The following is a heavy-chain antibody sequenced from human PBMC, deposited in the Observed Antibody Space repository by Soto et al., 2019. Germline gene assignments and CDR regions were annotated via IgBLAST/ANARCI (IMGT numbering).Heavy chain of an antibody. CDR3: ASRGDLGYCTNGVCFLDY. CDR2: IWYDGNNK. J-gene: IGHJ4*02. CDR1: GFTFSSYV. V-gene: IGHV3-33*01. Sequence: QVQLVESGGGVVQPGRSLRLYCAASGFTFSSYVMHWVRHSPGKGLEWVAVIWYDGNNKNYADSVKGRCTISRDNSKNTLYLQMNSLRAEDKAVYYCASRGDLGYCTNGVCFLDYWGQGPLVTVSS. D-gene: IGHD2-8*01.